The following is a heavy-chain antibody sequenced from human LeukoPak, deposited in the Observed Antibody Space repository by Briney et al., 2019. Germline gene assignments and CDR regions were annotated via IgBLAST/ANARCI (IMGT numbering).Heavy chain of an antibody. D-gene: IGHD1-26*01. CDR2: IYYSGST. CDR3: ARHHTEALVVGATRLAFDY. CDR1: GGSISRGSYY. Sequence: SETLSLTCTVSGGSISRGSYYWGWVRQPPGKGLEWIGSIYYSGSTYYKSSLKSRVTISVDTSKNQFSLMLSSVTAADTAVYYCARHHTEALVVGATRLAFDYWGQGTLVTVSS. J-gene: IGHJ4*02. V-gene: IGHV4-39*01.